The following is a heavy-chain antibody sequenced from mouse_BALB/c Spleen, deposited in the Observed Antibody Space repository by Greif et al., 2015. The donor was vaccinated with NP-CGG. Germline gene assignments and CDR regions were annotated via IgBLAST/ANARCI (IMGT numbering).Heavy chain of an antibody. Sequence: VHLVESGPGLVAPSQSLSITCTVSGFSLTSYGVHWVRQPPGKGLEWLGVIWAGGSTNYNSALMSRLSISKDNSKSQVFLKMNSLQTDDTAMYYCARDGDYYYGSRTLWYFDVWGAGTTVTVSS. D-gene: IGHD1-1*01. CDR1: GFSLTSYG. CDR2: IWAGGST. J-gene: IGHJ1*01. V-gene: IGHV2-9*02. CDR3: ARDGDYYYGSRTLWYFDV.